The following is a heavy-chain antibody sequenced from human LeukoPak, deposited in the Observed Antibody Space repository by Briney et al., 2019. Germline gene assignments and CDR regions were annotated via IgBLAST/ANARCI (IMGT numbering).Heavy chain of an antibody. CDR3: AMKAVPRPRLHDAFDF. D-gene: IGHD5-24*01. CDR1: GFTFSRFA. CDR2: INSDGSST. Sequence: GGSLRLSCAASGFTFSRFAMSWVRQVPGKGLVWVSHINSDGSSTSYADSVKGRFTISRDNAKNTLYLQMNSLRADDTAVYYCAMKAVPRPRLHDAFDFWGQGTVVSVSS. J-gene: IGHJ3*01. V-gene: IGHV3-74*01.